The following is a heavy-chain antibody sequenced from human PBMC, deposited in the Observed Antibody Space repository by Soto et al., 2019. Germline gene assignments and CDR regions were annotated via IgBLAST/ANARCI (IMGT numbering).Heavy chain of an antibody. CDR1: GFTFSSYA. Sequence: EVQLLESGGGLVQPGGSLRLSCAASGFTFSSYAMSWVRQAPGKGLEWVSVISGSGDSTYYADSVRGRLTISRDNSKNTLYLQMNSLRAEDTAVYYCAKDRDGAAAGPTKFYGMDVWGQGTTVTVSS. CDR2: ISGSGDST. V-gene: IGHV3-23*01. J-gene: IGHJ6*02. CDR3: AKDRDGAAAGPTKFYGMDV. D-gene: IGHD6-13*01.